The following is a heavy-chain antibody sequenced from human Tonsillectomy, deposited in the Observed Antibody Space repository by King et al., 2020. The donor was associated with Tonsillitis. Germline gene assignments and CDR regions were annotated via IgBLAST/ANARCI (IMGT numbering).Heavy chain of an antibody. V-gene: IGHV4-34*01. CDR2: INHSGNT. Sequence: VQLQQWGAGLLKPSDTLSLTCAVYGGPFSDYYWSWIRQPPGKGLEWIMQINHSGNTNYNPSLKSRVTMSVDTSKNQVSVRLSSVTAADTAVYYCARVSGSYGGGFDSWGQGTLVTVSS. CDR3: ARVSGSYGGGFDS. J-gene: IGHJ4*02. CDR1: GGPFSDYY. D-gene: IGHD1-26*01.